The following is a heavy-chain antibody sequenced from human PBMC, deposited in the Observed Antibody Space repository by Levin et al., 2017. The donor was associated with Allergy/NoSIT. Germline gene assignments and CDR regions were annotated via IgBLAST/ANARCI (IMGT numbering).Heavy chain of an antibody. CDR2: ISGYNGNT. Sequence: GESLKISCKPSGYTFSNYDITWVRQAPGQGLEWMGWISGYNGNTNYAQKVQGRVTMTTDTSTSTAYMELRSLRSDDTAVYYCTRGSGSSSSGLGYWGQGTLVTVSS. D-gene: IGHD3-10*01. CDR1: GYTFSNYD. CDR3: TRGSGSSSSGLGY. J-gene: IGHJ4*02. V-gene: IGHV1-18*01.